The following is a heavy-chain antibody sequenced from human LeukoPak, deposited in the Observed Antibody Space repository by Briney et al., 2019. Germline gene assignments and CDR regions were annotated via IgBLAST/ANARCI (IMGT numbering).Heavy chain of an antibody. V-gene: IGHV3-23*01. CDR2: ISGSGGST. CDR1: GFTFSSYA. Sequence: GGSLRLSCAASGFTFSSYAMSWVRQAPGKGLEWVSAISGSGGSTYYADSVKGRFTISRDNSKNTLYLQMNSLRAEDTAVYYCAKDPGMYSGSYPGYYYGMDVWGQGTTVTVSS. J-gene: IGHJ6*02. D-gene: IGHD1-26*01. CDR3: AKDPGMYSGSYPGYYYGMDV.